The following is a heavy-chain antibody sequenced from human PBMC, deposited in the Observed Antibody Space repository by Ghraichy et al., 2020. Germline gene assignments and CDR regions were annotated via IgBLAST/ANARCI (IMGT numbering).Heavy chain of an antibody. V-gene: IGHV3-23*01. Sequence: GGSLRLSCAASGFTFNSYAMNWVRQAPGKGLEWISYITGSGDSTYYADSVKGRFTISRDNAKNTLYLQMNSLRAEDTAVYYCAKAPTRVYSYGYIDYWGQGTLVTVSS. D-gene: IGHD5-18*01. CDR3: AKAPTRVYSYGYIDY. CDR2: ITGSGDST. J-gene: IGHJ4*01. CDR1: GFTFNSYA.